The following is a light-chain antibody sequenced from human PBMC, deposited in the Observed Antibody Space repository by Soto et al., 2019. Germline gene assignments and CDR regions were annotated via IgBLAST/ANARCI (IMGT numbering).Light chain of an antibody. Sequence: QSVLTQPPSVSADPGQKVTISCSGSTSNIGKNYVGWYRQVPGTAPELVIFDFNKRPSGIPDRFSASKSGTSAALVITGLQAGDEAVYYCSSYTSSSTVVFGGGTKLTVL. CDR3: SSYTSSSTVV. CDR1: TSNIGKNY. CDR2: DFN. V-gene: IGLV1-51*01. J-gene: IGLJ2*01.